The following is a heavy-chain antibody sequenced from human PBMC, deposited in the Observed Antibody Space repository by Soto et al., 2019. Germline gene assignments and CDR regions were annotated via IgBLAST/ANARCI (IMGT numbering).Heavy chain of an antibody. Sequence: QITLKESGPTLVKPTQTLTVTCTFSGFSLSTSGVRVGWIRQPPGKALEWLAIIFWDDEKHYSPSLESRLTITKDASKNQVVLTMTNMDPVDTATYYCAHRRVGSSDWYDWVDPWGQGMLVTVSS. D-gene: IGHD6-19*01. CDR3: AHRRVGSSDWYDWVDP. V-gene: IGHV2-5*02. J-gene: IGHJ5*02. CDR1: GFSLSTSGVR. CDR2: IFWDDEK.